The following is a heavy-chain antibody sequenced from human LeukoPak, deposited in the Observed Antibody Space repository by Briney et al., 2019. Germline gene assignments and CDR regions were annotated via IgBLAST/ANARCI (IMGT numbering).Heavy chain of an antibody. CDR3: ARAGGYGGAAGY. Sequence: SETLSLTCTVSGGSISSDYWSWIRQPPGKGLEWIGYIYHSGSANYNPSLKSRVTISVDTSNNQFSLRLSSVTAADTAVYYCARAGGYGGAAGYWGQGILVTVSS. V-gene: IGHV4-59*01. J-gene: IGHJ4*02. CDR1: GGSISSDY. D-gene: IGHD4-23*01. CDR2: IYHSGSA.